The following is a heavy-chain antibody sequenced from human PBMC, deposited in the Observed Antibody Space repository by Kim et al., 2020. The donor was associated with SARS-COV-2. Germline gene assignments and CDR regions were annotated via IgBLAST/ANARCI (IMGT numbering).Heavy chain of an antibody. D-gene: IGHD5-12*01. J-gene: IGHJ4*02. CDR2: IYYSGST. CDR1: GGSISSGGYY. V-gene: IGHV4-31*03. CDR3: ASTPIVATIFRIRPSPNYLDY. Sequence: SETLSLTCTVSGGSISSGGYYWSWIRQHPGKGLEWIVYIYYSGSTYYNPSLKSRVTISVDTSKNQFSLKLSSVTAADTAVYYCASTPIVATIFRIRPSPNYLDYWGQGTRVTVFS.